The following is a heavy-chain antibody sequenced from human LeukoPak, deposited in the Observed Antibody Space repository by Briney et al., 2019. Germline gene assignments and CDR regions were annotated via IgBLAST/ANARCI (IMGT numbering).Heavy chain of an antibody. J-gene: IGHJ3*02. V-gene: IGHV3-49*05. CDR2: IRSKAYGGTT. CDR3: ARPGGKYGRAFDI. D-gene: IGHD4-17*01. Sequence: KPGRSLRLSCTASGFTFGDYAMSWFRQAPGKGLEWVGFIRSKAYGGTTEYAASVKGRFTISRDDSKSIAYLQMNSLRAEDTAVYYCARPGGKYGRAFDIWGQGTMVTVSS. CDR1: GFTFGDYA.